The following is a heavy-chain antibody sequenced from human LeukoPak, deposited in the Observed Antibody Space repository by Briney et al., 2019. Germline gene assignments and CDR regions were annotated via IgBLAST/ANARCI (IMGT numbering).Heavy chain of an antibody. J-gene: IGHJ5*02. CDR3: ARRPNAVYWFDP. Sequence: SDTLSLTCAVSGYSISSDNRWGWIRQPPGKGLEWIGYIHYSGITYYSPSLKSRVTLSVDTSKNQFSLMLSSVTAVDTAVYYCARRPNAVYWFDPWGQGTLVTVSS. CDR1: GYSISSDNR. V-gene: IGHV4-28*01. CDR2: IHYSGIT. D-gene: IGHD4/OR15-4a*01.